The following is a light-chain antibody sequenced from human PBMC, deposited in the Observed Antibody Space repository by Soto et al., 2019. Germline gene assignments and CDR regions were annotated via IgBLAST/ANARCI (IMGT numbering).Light chain of an antibody. Sequence: EVVMTQFPATLSVSPGGRATLSCRASQSVWSNLAWYQQKPGQAPRLLIYGASTRATGVPAKFSGSGSRTEFTLTISSLQTEDFGVYYCQQYDNRSPLTFGGGTKVEI. J-gene: IGKJ4*01. V-gene: IGKV3-15*01. CDR2: GAS. CDR1: QSVWSN. CDR3: QQYDNRSPLT.